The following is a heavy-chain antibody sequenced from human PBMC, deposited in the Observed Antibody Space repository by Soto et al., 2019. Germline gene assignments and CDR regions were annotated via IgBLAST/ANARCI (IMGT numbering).Heavy chain of an antibody. D-gene: IGHD3-3*01. Sequence: QVQLQQWGAGLLKPSETLSLTCAVYGGTFRGYYWSWVRQPPGKGLEWIGEITHSGSTDYNSSPNTRITISIDTSKSQFSLNLSSVTAADTAVYYCARGRTYNDFWSGHYTVTIEAFDFWGQGTMVTVSS. CDR1: GGTFRGYY. V-gene: IGHV4-34*01. J-gene: IGHJ3*01. CDR3: ARGRTYNDFWSGHYTVTIEAFDF. CDR2: ITHSGST.